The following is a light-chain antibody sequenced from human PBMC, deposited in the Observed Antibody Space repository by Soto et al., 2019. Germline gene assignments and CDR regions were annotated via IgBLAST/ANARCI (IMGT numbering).Light chain of an antibody. Sequence: QSALTQPASVSGSPGQSITISCTGTSSDVGGYNHVSWYQQHPGKAPKLMISEVSNRPSGVSNRFSGSKSGNTASLTISGLQAEDEADYYCSSYTSSSTLVFGGGTKLTVL. V-gene: IGLV2-14*01. CDR2: EVS. J-gene: IGLJ2*01. CDR1: SSDVGGYNH. CDR3: SSYTSSSTLV.